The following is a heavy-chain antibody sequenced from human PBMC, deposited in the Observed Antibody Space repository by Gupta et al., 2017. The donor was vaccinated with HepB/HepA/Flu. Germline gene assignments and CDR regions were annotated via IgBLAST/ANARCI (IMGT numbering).Heavy chain of an antibody. V-gene: IGHV3-23*01. CDR3: EKLRIRMTASRGDY. CDR1: GFTFHNVV. CDR2: ISESGDYT. Sequence: EVQLLESGGGLIQPGVSLMLSCVVSGFTFHNVVMYWVRQAPGKGLEWVSAISESGDYTSYEDSVKGRFTISGDYSKNTVYLKMTSLRAEDTAVYFCEKLRIRMTASRGDYWSQGTLVTVSS. J-gene: IGHJ4*01. D-gene: IGHD2-21*02.